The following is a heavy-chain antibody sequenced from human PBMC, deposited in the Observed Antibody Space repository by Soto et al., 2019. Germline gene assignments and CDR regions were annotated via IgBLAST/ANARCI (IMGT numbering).Heavy chain of an antibody. CDR2: LTDSGGNK. CDR3: ARWNEEFDP. J-gene: IGHJ5*02. V-gene: IGHV3-23*01. D-gene: IGHD1-1*01. Sequence: GGSLRLSCAASGFTFSSYWMHWVRQAPGKGLVWVSALTDSGGNKYHADSVKGRFTISRDNSKDTLYLQMNSLRAEDTAVYYCARWNEEFDPWGQGTLVTVSS. CDR1: GFTFSSYW.